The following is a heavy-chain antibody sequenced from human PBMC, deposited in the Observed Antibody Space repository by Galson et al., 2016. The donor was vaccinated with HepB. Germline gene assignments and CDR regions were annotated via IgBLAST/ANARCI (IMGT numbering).Heavy chain of an antibody. CDR3: AKDLSSAEKVTKNTVFDY. V-gene: IGHV3-23*01. J-gene: IGHJ4*01. CDR1: GFTFSSYA. Sequence: SLRLSCAASGFTFSSYAMSWVRQAPGKGLEWVSAIDGSGVSTYYADSVQGRFTISRDNSKNTLYLQMNSLRAEDTALYYCAKDLSSAEKVTKNTVFDYWGQGTLVTVSS. CDR2: IDGSGVST. D-gene: IGHD4-17*01.